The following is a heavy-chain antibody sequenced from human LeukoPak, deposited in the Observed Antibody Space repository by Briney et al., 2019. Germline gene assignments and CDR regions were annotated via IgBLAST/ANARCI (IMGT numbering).Heavy chain of an antibody. CDR1: GGSFSGYY. D-gene: IGHD1-26*01. V-gene: IGHV4-34*01. J-gene: IGHJ4*02. CDR3: ARDYGATSSYYFDY. CDR2: INHSGST. Sequence: SETLSLTCAVYGGSFSGYYWSWIRQPPGKGLEWVGEINHSGSTNYNPPLKSRVTISVDTSKNQFSLKLSSVTAADTAVYYCARDYGATSSYYFDYWGQGTLVTVSS.